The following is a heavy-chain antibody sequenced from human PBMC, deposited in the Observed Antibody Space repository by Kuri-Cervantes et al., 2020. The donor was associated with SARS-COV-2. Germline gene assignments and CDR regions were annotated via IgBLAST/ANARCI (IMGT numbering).Heavy chain of an antibody. V-gene: IGHV3-21*01. Sequence: GESLKISCAASGFTFSSYSMNWVRQAPGKGLEWVSSISSSSSYIYYADSVKGRFTISRDNAKNSLYLQMNSLRAEDTAVYYCARCHSSSWFDYFDYWGQGTLVTVSS. CDR2: ISSSSSYI. CDR3: ARCHSSSWFDYFDY. D-gene: IGHD6-13*01. J-gene: IGHJ4*02. CDR1: GFTFSSYS.